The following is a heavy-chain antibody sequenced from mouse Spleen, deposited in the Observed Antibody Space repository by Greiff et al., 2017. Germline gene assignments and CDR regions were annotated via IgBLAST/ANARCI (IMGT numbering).Heavy chain of an antibody. D-gene: IGHD4-1*01. CDR1: GYTFTSYW. CDR2: IDPSYSYT. CDR3: ARGTGDY. J-gene: IGHJ2*01. V-gene: IGHV1-69*01. Sequence: VQLQQPGAELVMPGASVKLSCKASGYTFTSYWMHWVKQRPGQGLEWIGEIDPSYSYTNYNQKFKGKATLTVDKSSSTAYMELRSLTSEDSAVYYCARGTGDYWGQGTTLTVSS.